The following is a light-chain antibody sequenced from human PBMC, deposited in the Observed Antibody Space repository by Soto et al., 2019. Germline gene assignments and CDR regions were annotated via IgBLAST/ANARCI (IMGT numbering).Light chain of an antibody. J-gene: IGLJ3*02. V-gene: IGLV1-40*01. CDR2: FNS. CDR1: SSNIGAGYD. CDR3: QSYDSSLSAWV. Sequence: SVLTQPPSVSGAPGQRVTISCTGSSSNIGAGYDVHWYQLLPGTAPKLLIYFNSNRPSGVPDRFSGSKSGTSASLAITGLQAEDEADYYCQSYDSSLSAWVFGGGTKVTVL.